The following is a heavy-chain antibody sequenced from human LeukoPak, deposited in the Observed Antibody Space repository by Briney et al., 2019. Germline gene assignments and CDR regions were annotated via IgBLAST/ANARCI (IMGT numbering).Heavy chain of an antibody. CDR1: GFTFSSYA. CDR3: ARDGYYYGSGSYYFISYYYYYYAMDV. CDR2: ISYDGSNK. Sequence: GGSLRLSCAASGFTFSSYAMHWVRQAPGKGLEWVAVISYDGSNKYYADSVQGRFTSPRDNSKNTLYLQMNSLRAEDTAVYYCARDGYYYGSGSYYFISYYYYYYAMDVWGQGTTVTVSS. J-gene: IGHJ6*02. V-gene: IGHV3-30*04. D-gene: IGHD3-10*01.